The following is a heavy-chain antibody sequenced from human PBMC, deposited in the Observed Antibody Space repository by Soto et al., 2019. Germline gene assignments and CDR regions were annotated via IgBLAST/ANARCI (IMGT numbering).Heavy chain of an antibody. CDR2: ISYGGSNK. V-gene: IGHV3-30-3*01. J-gene: IGHJ4*02. Sequence: QVQLVESGGDVVQPGRSLRLSCAASGFTFSSYAMHWVRQAPGKGLEWVAGISYGGSNKYYADSVKGRFTISRDNSKNTLYLQMNSLRAEDTAVYYCASPRLSSDGTTPIDYWGQGTLVTVSS. CDR1: GFTFSSYA. CDR3: ASPRLSSDGTTPIDY. D-gene: IGHD1-1*01.